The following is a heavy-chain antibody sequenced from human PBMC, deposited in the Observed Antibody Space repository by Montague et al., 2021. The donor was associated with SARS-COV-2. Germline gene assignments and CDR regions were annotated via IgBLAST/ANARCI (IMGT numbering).Heavy chain of an antibody. J-gene: IGHJ4*02. Sequence: TLSLTCTVSGDSITSCGYSWNWLSPHPGQGLEYIVAISYSGSSYYXXXLPSPVSISMYTSKNAFSLRSHSVTAADTAVYFWAASGRWGYSNPFHHCGRGSLVTVSS. CDR2: ISYSGSS. CDR3: AASGRWGYSNPFHH. V-gene: IGHV4-31*01. CDR1: GDSITSCGYS. D-gene: IGHD4-11*01.